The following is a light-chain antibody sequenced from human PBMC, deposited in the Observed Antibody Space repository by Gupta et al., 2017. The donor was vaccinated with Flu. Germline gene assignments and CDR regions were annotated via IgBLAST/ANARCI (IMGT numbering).Light chain of an antibody. CDR3: MQVLQSRT. V-gene: IGKV2-28*01. Sequence: PVTHGEPAYISCRSSQSLLHSNGYDYLDWYRQKPGHSPQLMMFWSSNRATGVPDRFSGSGSGTHFTLNSTRVEDEDVGFYYCMQVLQSRTFGQGTRVEIK. CDR2: WSS. J-gene: IGKJ1*01. CDR1: QSLLHSNGYDY.